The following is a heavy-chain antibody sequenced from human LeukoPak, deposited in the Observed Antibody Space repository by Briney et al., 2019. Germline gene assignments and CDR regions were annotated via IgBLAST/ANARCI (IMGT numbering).Heavy chain of an antibody. J-gene: IGHJ4*02. Sequence: GGSLRLSCAATGFTFSSHALHWVRQAPGKGLEWVAVISSDGSYKYYADSVKGRFTISRDNSKNTLYLQMNSLIPEDTAVYYCARQYISGQWYFDYWGQGTLVTVSS. CDR2: ISSDGSYK. CDR3: ARQYISGQWYFDY. V-gene: IGHV3-30*04. D-gene: IGHD5-18*01. CDR1: GFTFSSHA.